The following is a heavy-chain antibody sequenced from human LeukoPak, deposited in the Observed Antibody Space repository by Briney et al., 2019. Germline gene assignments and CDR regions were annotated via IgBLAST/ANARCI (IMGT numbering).Heavy chain of an antibody. CDR2: INPNSGGT. Sequence: GASVKVSCKASGYTFTGYYMHWVRQAPGQGLEWMGWINPNSGGTNYAQKFQGRVTMTRDTSISTAYMELSRLRSDDTAVYYCAGYDFWSGYNWFDPWGQGTLVTVSS. J-gene: IGHJ5*02. D-gene: IGHD3-3*01. V-gene: IGHV1-2*02. CDR1: GYTFTGYY. CDR3: AGYDFWSGYNWFDP.